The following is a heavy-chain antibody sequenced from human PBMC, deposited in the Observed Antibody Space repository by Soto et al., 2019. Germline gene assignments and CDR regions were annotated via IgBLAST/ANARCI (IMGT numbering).Heavy chain of an antibody. J-gene: IGHJ6*02. CDR2: IYYSGST. V-gene: IGHV4-39*01. D-gene: IGHD1-1*01. CDR3: ARERGRCYGMDV. Sequence: QLQLQESGPGLVKPSETLSLTCTVSGGSISSSSYYWGWIRQPPGKGLEWIGSIYYSGSTYYNPSLKSRVTRSVDTSTNQSCLKLSSVTAADTAVYYCARERGRCYGMDVWGQGTTVTVSS. CDR1: GGSISSSSYY.